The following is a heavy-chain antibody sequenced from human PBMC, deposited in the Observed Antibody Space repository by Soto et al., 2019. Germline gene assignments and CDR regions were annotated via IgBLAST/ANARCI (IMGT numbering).Heavy chain of an antibody. J-gene: IGHJ6*02. V-gene: IGHV3-66*01. D-gene: IGHD1-26*01. CDR3: ARDRSPTGMDV. Sequence: EVQLVESGGGLVQPGGSLRLSCAASGFTVSSNYMSWVRQAPGKGLEWVSVIYNGGSTYYADSVKGRFTISRDNSKNTLYLQMNSLRAEDTAVYYCARDRSPTGMDVWGQGTTVAVSS. CDR1: GFTVSSNY. CDR2: IYNGGST.